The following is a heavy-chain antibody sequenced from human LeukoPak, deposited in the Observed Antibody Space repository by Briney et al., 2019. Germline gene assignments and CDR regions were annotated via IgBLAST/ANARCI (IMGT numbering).Heavy chain of an antibody. Sequence: PGRSLRLSCAASGFTFSSYAMHWVRQAPGEGLEWVAVISFDGSNDNYADSVKGRFTISRDNSKNTLYLQMSSLGGEDTAVYYCARDFGWLSQFDYWGQGTLVSV. CDR3: ARDFGWLSQFDY. D-gene: IGHD3-9*01. V-gene: IGHV3-30-3*01. CDR2: ISFDGSND. CDR1: GFTFSSYA. J-gene: IGHJ4*02.